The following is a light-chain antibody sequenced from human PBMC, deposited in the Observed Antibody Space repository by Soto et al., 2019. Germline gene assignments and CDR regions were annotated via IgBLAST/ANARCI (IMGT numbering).Light chain of an antibody. J-gene: IGLJ1*01. CDR1: ISDVGGYNY. Sequence: QSALTQPASVSGSPGQSITISCTGTISDVGGYNYVSWYQQHPGEAPKLIVYDVSNRPSGVSHRFSGSKSGNTASLPISGLLAEDEADYYCNSYRSTSTRYVFGTGTKLTVL. CDR2: DVS. V-gene: IGLV2-14*01. CDR3: NSYRSTSTRYV.